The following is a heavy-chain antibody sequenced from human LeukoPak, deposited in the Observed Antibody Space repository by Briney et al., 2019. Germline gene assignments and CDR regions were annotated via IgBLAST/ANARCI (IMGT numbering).Heavy chain of an antibody. CDR3: ARGSGYDFSPYFDY. CDR2: IYYSGST. Sequence: SETLSLTCTVSGGSISSYYWSWIRQPPGKGLEWIGYIYYSGSTNYNPSLKSRVTISVDTSKNQFSLKLSSVTAADTAVYYCARGSGYDFSPYFDYWGQGTLVTVSS. D-gene: IGHD5-12*01. V-gene: IGHV4-59*01. CDR1: GGSISSYY. J-gene: IGHJ4*02.